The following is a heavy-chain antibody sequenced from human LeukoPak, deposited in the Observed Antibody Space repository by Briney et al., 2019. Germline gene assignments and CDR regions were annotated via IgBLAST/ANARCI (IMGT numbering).Heavy chain of an antibody. CDR3: ATDQGIAAAGTIP. Sequence: GGSLRLSRAASGFTFSSYSMNWVRQAPGKGLEWVSSISSSSSYIYYADSVKGRFTISRDNAKNSLYLQMNSLRAEDTAVYYCATDQGIAAAGTIPWGQGTLVTVSS. J-gene: IGHJ5*02. D-gene: IGHD6-13*01. CDR2: ISSSSSYI. CDR1: GFTFSSYS. V-gene: IGHV3-21*01.